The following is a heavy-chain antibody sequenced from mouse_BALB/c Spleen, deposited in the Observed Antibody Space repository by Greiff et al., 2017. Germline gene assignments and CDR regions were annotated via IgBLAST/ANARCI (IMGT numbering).Heavy chain of an antibody. CDR2: INPSTGYT. V-gene: IGHV1-7*01. CDR3: ARSRGLLYFDG. J-gene: IGHJ1*01. CDR1: GYTFTSYW. Sequence: VKLQESGAELAKPGASVKMSCKASGYTFTSYWMHWVKQRPGQGLEWIGYINPSTGYTEYNQKFKDKATLTADKSSGTAYMQLSSLTSEDSAVYYCARSRGLLYFDGWGAGTTVTVSS. D-gene: IGHD2-3*01.